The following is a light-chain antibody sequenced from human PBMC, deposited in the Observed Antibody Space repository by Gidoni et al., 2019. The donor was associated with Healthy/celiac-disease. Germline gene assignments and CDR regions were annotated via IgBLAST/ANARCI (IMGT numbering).Light chain of an antibody. CDR3: QQYNSFLLT. Sequence: DIPMTQSPSNLSASVGDRVTITCRASQSISSWLAWYQQKPGKAPKLLIYDASSLESGVPSRFSGSGSGTEFTLTISSLQPDDFATYYCQQYNSFLLTFGGGTKVEIK. CDR1: QSISSW. J-gene: IGKJ4*01. CDR2: DAS. V-gene: IGKV1-5*01.